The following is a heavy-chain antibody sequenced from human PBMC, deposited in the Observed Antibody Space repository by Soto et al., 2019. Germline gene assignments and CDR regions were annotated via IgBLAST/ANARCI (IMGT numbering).Heavy chain of an antibody. V-gene: IGHV4-59*08. Sequence: SETLSLTCTVSGGSISTYYWSWIRQPPGKGLEWIGYIYYSGSTNYNPSLKSRVTISVDTSKNQFPLKLSSVTAADAAVYYCARHSGGYDFTAFDIWGQGTMVTVSS. CDR1: GGSISTYY. CDR3: ARHSGGYDFTAFDI. D-gene: IGHD5-12*01. J-gene: IGHJ3*02. CDR2: IYYSGST.